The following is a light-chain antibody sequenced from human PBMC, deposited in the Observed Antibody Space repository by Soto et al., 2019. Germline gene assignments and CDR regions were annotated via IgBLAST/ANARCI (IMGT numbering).Light chain of an antibody. CDR1: SSDVGGYNY. Sequence: QSALTQPASVSGSPGQSITISCTGTSSDVGGYNYVSWYQQHPGKAPKLLLYDVSNRPSGVSNRFSGSKSGNTASLTISGLQAEDEADYYCSSYTSSSALGGVFGGGTKLTVL. CDR3: SSYTSSSALGGV. J-gene: IGLJ2*01. V-gene: IGLV2-14*01. CDR2: DVS.